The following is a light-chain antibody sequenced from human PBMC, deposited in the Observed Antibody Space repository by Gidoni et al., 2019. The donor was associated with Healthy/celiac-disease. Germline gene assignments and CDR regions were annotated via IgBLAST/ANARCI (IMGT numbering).Light chain of an antibody. CDR1: QSVLYSSNNKNY. J-gene: IGKJ1*01. CDR3: QQYYSTPPT. CDR2: WAS. V-gene: IGKV4-1*01. Sequence: SLGERATINCKSSQSVLYSSNNKNYLAWYQQKPGQPPKLLIYWASTRESGVPDRFSGSGSGTDFTLTISSLQAEDVAVYYCQQYYSTPPTFGQXTKVEIK.